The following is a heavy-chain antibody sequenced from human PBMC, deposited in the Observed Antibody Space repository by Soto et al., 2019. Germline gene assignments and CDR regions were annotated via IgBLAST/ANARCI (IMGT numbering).Heavy chain of an antibody. J-gene: IGHJ4*02. CDR2: IIPNSGTA. D-gene: IGHD2-2*02. Sequence: GASVKVSCKASGGTFSSYAISWVRHAPGQGLEWMGGIIPNSGTANYAQKFQGRVTITAEESTSTAYNELSSLRSEDTAVYYCALTLIYCSSTSCYNGAYYLDYWGQGTLVTVSS. CDR1: GGTFSSYA. CDR3: ALTLIYCSSTSCYNGAYYLDY. V-gene: IGHV1-69*13.